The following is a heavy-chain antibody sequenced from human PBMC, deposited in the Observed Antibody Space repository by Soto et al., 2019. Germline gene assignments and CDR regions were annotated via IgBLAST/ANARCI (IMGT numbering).Heavy chain of an antibody. D-gene: IGHD3-3*01. Sequence: ASVKVSCKASGYTLTELSMHWVRQAPGKGLEWMGGFDPEDGETIYAQKFQGRVTMTEDTSTDTAYMELSSLRSEDTAVYYCATAPKRITIFGVVPGWGQGTLVTVSS. CDR1: GYTLTELS. J-gene: IGHJ4*02. V-gene: IGHV1-24*01. CDR2: FDPEDGET. CDR3: ATAPKRITIFGVVPG.